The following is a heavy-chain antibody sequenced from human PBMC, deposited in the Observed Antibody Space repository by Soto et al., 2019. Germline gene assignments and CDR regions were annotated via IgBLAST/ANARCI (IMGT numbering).Heavy chain of an antibody. J-gene: IGHJ6*02. CDR3: ARDPRGAVTGTYGMDV. CDR1: GGSISSGGYY. CDR2: IYYSGST. D-gene: IGHD6-19*01. V-gene: IGHV4-31*02. Sequence: ASETLSLTCTVSGGSISSGGYYWSWIRQHPGKGLEWIGYIYYSGSTNYNPSLKSRVTISVDTSKNQFSLKLSSVTAADTAVYYCARDPRGAVTGTYGMDVWGQGTTVTVSS.